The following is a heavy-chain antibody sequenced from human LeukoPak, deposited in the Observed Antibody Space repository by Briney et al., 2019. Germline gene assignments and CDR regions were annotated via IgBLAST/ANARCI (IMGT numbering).Heavy chain of an antibody. J-gene: IGHJ4*02. CDR2: ITPILGTA. V-gene: IGHV1-69*10. Sequence: SVKVSCKASGYTFTGYYMHWVRQAPGQGLEWMGGITPILGTANYAQKFQGRVTITADKSTSTAYMELSSLRSEDTAVYYCARSRQLLLSLDYWGQGTLVTVSS. D-gene: IGHD2-2*01. CDR1: GYTFTGYY. CDR3: ARSRQLLLSLDY.